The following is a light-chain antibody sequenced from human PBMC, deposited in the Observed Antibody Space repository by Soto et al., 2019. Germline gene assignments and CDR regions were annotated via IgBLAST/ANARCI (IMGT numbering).Light chain of an antibody. J-gene: IGLJ3*02. CDR3: SSHTSSNSWV. CDR2: EVN. Sequence: QPVLTQPASVSGSPGQSIAISCTGTSSDVGSYNRVSWYQQPPGKAPKLMIYEVNNRPSGVSNRFSGSKSGNTASLTISGLQAEDEADYYCSSHTSSNSWVFGGGTKLTVL. V-gene: IGLV2-14*01. CDR1: SSDVGSYNR.